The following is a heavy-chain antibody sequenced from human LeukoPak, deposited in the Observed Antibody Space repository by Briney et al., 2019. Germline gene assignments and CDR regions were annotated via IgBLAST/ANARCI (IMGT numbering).Heavy chain of an antibody. CDR2: ISGSDGST. CDR3: AKDNSYGSGSYYDY. CDR1: GFTLTSYG. V-gene: IGHV3-23*01. D-gene: IGHD3-10*01. J-gene: IGHJ4*02. Sequence: GGSLRPSRAASGFTLTSYGMNWVRQAPGKGLEWVSSISGSDGSTYYADSAKGRFTISRDNSKKTMYLQMNSLRAEDAAVYYCAKDNSYGSGSYYDYWGQGTLVTVSS.